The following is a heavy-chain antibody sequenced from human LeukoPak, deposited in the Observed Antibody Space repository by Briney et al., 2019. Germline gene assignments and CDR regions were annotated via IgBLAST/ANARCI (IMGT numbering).Heavy chain of an antibody. CDR1: GNSNNKFG. V-gene: IGHV1-18*01. CDR3: VNVAKGRFLFYYMDV. J-gene: IGHJ6*03. Sequence: GASVKVSCKASGNSNNKFGVTWVRQAPGQGLEWIGWISSDNGIPRYAHKFQGRVTITTDKSTTTAYMEVRSLRSDDTAVYFCVNVAKGRFLFYYMDVWGKGTTVTVSS. CDR2: ISSDNGIP.